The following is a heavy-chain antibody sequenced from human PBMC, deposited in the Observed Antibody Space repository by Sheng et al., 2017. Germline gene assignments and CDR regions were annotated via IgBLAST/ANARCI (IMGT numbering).Heavy chain of an antibody. CDR3: ARGLNYYGSGSYYEFDY. CDR2: IIPIFGTA. CDR1: GGTFSSYA. Sequence: QVQLVQSGAEVKKPGSSVKVSCKASGGTFSSYAISWVRQAPGQGLEWMGGIIPIFGTANYAQKFQGRVTITTDESTSTAYMELSSLRSEDTAVYYCARGLNYYGSGSYYEFDYWGQGTLVTVSS. J-gene: IGHJ4*02. D-gene: IGHD3-10*01. V-gene: IGHV1-69*05.